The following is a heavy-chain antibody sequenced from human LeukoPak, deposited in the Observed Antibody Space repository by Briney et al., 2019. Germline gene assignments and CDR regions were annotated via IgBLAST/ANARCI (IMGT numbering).Heavy chain of an antibody. J-gene: IGHJ4*02. V-gene: IGHV3-23*01. CDR1: GFTFSSYA. D-gene: IGHD3-22*01. CDR2: ISGSGGST. CDR3: ARSLRRQMYYYDDGYYFDS. Sequence: PGGSLRLSCAASGFTFSSYAMSWVRQAPGKGLEWVSAISGSGGSTYYADSVKGRFTISRDKSKNTLYLQMDSLRAEDTAVYYYARSLRRQMYYYDDGYYFDSWGQGTLVTVSS.